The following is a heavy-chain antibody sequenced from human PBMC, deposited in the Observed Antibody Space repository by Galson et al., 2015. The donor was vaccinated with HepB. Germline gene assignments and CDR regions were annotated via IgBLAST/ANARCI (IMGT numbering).Heavy chain of an antibody. V-gene: IGHV3-64D*06. CDR3: VKDWAYCGGNCYSYFDY. J-gene: IGHJ4*02. D-gene: IGHD2-21*02. CDR2: ISSNGGST. Sequence: SLRLSCAASGFTFSNYAMHWVRQAPGKGLEYVSGISSNGGSTYYADSVKGRFAISRDNSKNKLYLQMSSLRADDTAVYYCVKDWAYCGGNCYSYFDYWGQGTLVTVSS. CDR1: GFTFSNYA.